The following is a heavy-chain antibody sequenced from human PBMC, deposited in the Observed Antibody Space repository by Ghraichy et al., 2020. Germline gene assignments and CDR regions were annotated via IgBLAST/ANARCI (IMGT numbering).Heavy chain of an antibody. CDR1: GGSTSSFTSY. CDR3: ARRGYGNAFDI. J-gene: IGHJ3*02. D-gene: IGHD5-12*01. Sequence: SETLSLTCTVSGGSTSSFTSYWGWIRQPPGKELELIGSVSNSGSTYYNSSLKSRVTISVDTSKNQFSLNLSSVTAADTAVYYCARRGYGNAFDIWGQGALVPVSS. CDR2: VSNSGST. V-gene: IGHV4-39*01.